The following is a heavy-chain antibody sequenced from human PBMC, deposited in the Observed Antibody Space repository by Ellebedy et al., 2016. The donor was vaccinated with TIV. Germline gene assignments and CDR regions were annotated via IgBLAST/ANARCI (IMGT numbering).Heavy chain of an antibody. J-gene: IGHJ1*01. CDR3: ARGVPEVGGATAFQH. D-gene: IGHD4/OR15-4a*01. CDR1: GYTFTSYY. CDR2: INPHSGGT. Sequence: ASVKVSCKASGYTFTSYYMHWVRQAPGQGLEWMGWINPHSGGTSSAQKFQGWVTMTRDTSISTAYMELSRLRSDDTAMYYCARGVPEVGGATAFQHWGHGTLVSVSS. V-gene: IGHV1-2*04.